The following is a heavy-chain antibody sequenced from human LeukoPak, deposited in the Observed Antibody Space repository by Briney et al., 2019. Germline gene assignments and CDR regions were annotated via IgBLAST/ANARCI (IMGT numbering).Heavy chain of an antibody. CDR2: TSSSDPGT. V-gene: IGHV3-23*01. J-gene: IGHJ5*02. CDR3: AKDYDPFLGVQRWGDWFDP. D-gene: IGHD3-10*01. Sequence: GGSLRLSCAASGFPLSSYAMSWVRQASGKGLEWVSATSSSDPGTYYADSVRGRFTISRDNSKNTLYLQMNTLRVEDTAVYYCAKDYDPFLGVQRWGDWFDPWGQGTLVTVAS. CDR1: GFPLSSYA.